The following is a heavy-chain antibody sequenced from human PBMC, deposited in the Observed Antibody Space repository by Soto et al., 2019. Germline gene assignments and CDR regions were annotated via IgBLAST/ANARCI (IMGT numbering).Heavy chain of an antibody. D-gene: IGHD2-15*01. Sequence: QLQLQELGPGLVKPSETLSLTCTVSGGSISSSSYYWGWIRQPPGKGLEWIGSIFYSGSTYYNPSLKSRVTISVVTSKNQFSLKLSSVTAADTAVYYCARNIYCSGGSCYPGPEYFQHWGQGTLVTVSS. CDR3: ARNIYCSGGSCYPGPEYFQH. CDR1: GGSISSSSYY. V-gene: IGHV4-39*01. CDR2: IFYSGST. J-gene: IGHJ1*01.